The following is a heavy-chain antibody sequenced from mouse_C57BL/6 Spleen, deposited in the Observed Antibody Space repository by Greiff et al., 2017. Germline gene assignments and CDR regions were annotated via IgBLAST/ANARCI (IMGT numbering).Heavy chain of an antibody. CDR3: TRSNYGRSFDY. CDR2: IDPETGGT. J-gene: IGHJ2*01. D-gene: IGHD1-1*01. V-gene: IGHV1-15*01. Sequence: VQLQQSGAELVRPGASVTLSCKASGYTFTDYEMHWVKQTPVHGLEWIGAIDPETGGTAYNQKFKGKAILTAEKSSSTAYMELRSLTSEDSAVYYCTRSNYGRSFDYWGQGTTLTVSS. CDR1: GYTFTDYE.